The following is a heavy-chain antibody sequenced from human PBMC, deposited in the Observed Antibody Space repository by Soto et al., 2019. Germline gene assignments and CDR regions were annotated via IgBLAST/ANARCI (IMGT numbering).Heavy chain of an antibody. CDR1: GYTFTSYG. Sequence: QVQLVQSGAEVKKPGASVKVSCKASGYTFTSYGISWVRQAPGQGLEWMGWISANNGNTKYAQNSQGRFTMTTDTPTRTAYLGLRRLRPDDTAVYSCARAYSPGLFDPWGQGTLVTVSS. V-gene: IGHV1-18*01. CDR2: ISANNGNT. D-gene: IGHD2-15*01. CDR3: ARAYSPGLFDP. J-gene: IGHJ5*02.